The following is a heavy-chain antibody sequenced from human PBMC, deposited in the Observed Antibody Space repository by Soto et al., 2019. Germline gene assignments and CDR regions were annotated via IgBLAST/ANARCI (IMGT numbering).Heavy chain of an antibody. CDR1: GGSLSGYY. Sequence: QVQLQQWGAGLLKPSETLSLNCGVNGGSLSGYYWSWIRQPPGKGLGWIGEIKDGGYTNYSPSLKGRATIPSDRPNHQLPLRLNSVTAADPGVYYCARGQGGVVATHWDQGALVTVSS. V-gene: IGHV4-34*01. CDR2: IKDGGYT. CDR3: ARGQGGVVATH. J-gene: IGHJ4*02. D-gene: IGHD5-12*01.